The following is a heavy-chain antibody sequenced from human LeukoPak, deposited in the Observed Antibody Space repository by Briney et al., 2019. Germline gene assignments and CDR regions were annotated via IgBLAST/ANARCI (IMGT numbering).Heavy chain of an antibody. V-gene: IGHV4-59*08. D-gene: IGHD6-6*01. J-gene: IGHJ4*02. CDR3: ARQYGGSSQSDY. Sequence: PSETLSLTCTVSGGSISSYYWSWIRQPPGKGLEWIGYIYYSGSTYYNPSLKSRVTISVDTSKNQFSLNLSSVTGADTAVYYCARQYGGSSQSDYWGQGTLVTVSS. CDR2: IYYSGST. CDR1: GGSISSYY.